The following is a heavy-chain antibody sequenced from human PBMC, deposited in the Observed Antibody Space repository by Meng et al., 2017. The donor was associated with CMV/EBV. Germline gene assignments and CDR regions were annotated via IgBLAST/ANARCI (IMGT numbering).Heavy chain of an antibody. J-gene: IGHJ4*02. V-gene: IGHV3-49*04. CDR2: IRSKAYGGTT. D-gene: IGHD6-6*01. Sequence: GESLKISCTASGFTFGDYAMSWVRQAPGKGLGWVGFIRSKAYGGTTEYAASVKGRFTISRDDSKSIAYLQMNSLKTEDTAVYYCTREQLVRIWGQGTLVTVSS. CDR1: GFTFGDYA. CDR3: TREQLVRI.